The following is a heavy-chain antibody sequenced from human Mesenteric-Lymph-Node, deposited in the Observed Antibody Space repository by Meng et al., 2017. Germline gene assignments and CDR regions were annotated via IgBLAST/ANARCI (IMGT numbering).Heavy chain of an antibody. D-gene: IGHD6-13*01. CDR1: GFTFSDHY. CDR2: ISIGGSGI. J-gene: IGHJ4*02. V-gene: IGHV3-11*04. CDR3: ARDFGYSSSDY. Sequence: GESLKISCAASGFTFSDHYMSWIRQAPGKGLEWVSYISIGGSGIYYADSVKGRFTISRDDARNSLYLQMNSLRAEDTAVYYCARDFGYSSSDYWGQGTLVTVSS.